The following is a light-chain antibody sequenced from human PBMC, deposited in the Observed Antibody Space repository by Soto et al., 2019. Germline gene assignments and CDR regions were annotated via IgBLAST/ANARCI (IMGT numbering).Light chain of an antibody. CDR2: EAS. J-gene: IGKJ1*01. CDR1: RSVDKW. V-gene: IGKV1-5*02. Sequence: DIQMTQSPSTLSASLGDRVTIICRASRSVDKWLAWYQQKSGKAPKLLIYEASHLQSGVPSRFGGSGSGTEFTLTINNLQPEDVATYYCQQYYSFWPFGQGTTVEV. CDR3: QQYYSFWP.